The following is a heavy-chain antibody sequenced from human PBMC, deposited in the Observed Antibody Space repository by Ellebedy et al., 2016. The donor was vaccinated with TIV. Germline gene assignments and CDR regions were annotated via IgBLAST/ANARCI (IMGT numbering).Heavy chain of an antibody. CDR3: ARDSEAETMAYYYGMDV. CDR1: GYTFTSYA. CDR2: INAGNGNT. J-gene: IGHJ6*02. V-gene: IGHV1-3*01. Sequence: ASVKVSCXASGYTFTSYAMHWVRQAPGQRLEWMGWINAGNGNTKYSQKFQGRVTITRDTSASTAYMELSSLRSEDTAVYYCARDSEAETMAYYYGMDVWGQGTTVTVSS. D-gene: IGHD1-14*01.